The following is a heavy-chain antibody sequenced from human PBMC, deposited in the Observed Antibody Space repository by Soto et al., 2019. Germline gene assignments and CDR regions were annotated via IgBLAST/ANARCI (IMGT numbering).Heavy chain of an antibody. V-gene: IGHV1-2*02. CDR3: ARDSYYDILTGYSRNAFDI. CDR2: INPNSGGT. D-gene: IGHD3-9*01. CDR1: GYTFTGHY. Sequence: QVQLVQSGAEVKKPGASVKVSCKASGYTFTGHYMHWVRQAPGQGLEWMGWINPNSGGTNYAQKFQGRVPMTRDTSISTAYMELSRLRSDDTAVYYCARDSYYDILTGYSRNAFDIWGQGTMVPVSS. J-gene: IGHJ3*02.